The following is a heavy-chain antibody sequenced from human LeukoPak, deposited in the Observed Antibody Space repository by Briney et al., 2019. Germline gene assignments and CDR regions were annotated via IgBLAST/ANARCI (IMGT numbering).Heavy chain of an antibody. Sequence: GASVKVSCKASGYTFTGYYMHWVRQAPGQGLEWMGWINPNSGGTNYAQKFQGRVTMTRDTSISTAYMELSRLRSDDTAVYYCARVVLRYFDWLLYDYYGMDAWGQGTTVIVSS. V-gene: IGHV1-2*02. CDR1: GYTFTGYY. CDR3: ARVVLRYFDWLLYDYYGMDA. J-gene: IGHJ6*02. D-gene: IGHD3-9*01. CDR2: INPNSGGT.